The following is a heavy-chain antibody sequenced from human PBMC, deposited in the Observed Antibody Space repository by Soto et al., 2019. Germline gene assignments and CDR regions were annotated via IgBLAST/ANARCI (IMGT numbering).Heavy chain of an antibody. CDR2: INAGNGNT. J-gene: IGHJ4*02. CDR1: GYTFTSYA. V-gene: IGHV1-3*01. Sequence: QVQLVQYGAEVKKPGASVKVSCKASGYTFTSYAMHWVRQAPGQRLEWLGWINAGNGNTKYSQKFQGIVTITRDTSASTAYMELSSLRSEDTAVYYCARSIVVVTAADYWGQGTLVTVSS. CDR3: ARSIVVVTAADY. D-gene: IGHD2-21*02.